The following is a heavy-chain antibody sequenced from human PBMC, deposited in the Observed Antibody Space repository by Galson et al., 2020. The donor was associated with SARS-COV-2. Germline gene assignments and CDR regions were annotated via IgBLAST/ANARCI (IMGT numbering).Heavy chain of an antibody. D-gene: IGHD3-3*01. CDR3: ARVNLGWPNYYGMDV. V-gene: IGHV4-61*02. J-gene: IGHJ6*02. CDR2: IYTSGST. Sequence: SETLSLTCTVSGGSISSGSYYWSWIRQPAGKGLEWIGRIYTSGSTNYNPSLKSRVTISVDTSKNQFSLKLSSVTAADTAVYYCARVNLGWPNYYGMDVWGQGTTVTVSS. CDR1: GGSISSGSYY.